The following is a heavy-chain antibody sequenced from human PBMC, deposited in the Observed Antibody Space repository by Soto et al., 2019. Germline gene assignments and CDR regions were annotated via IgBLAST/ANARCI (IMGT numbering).Heavy chain of an antibody. CDR3: TTEREVVAGRRKNWCDP. V-gene: IGHV3-15*01. J-gene: IGHJ5*02. CDR2: IKSKTDGGTT. Sequence: SLILCCAASGFTLSIAWMSWVRQGPGKGLQWVGRIKSKTDGGTTDYAATVKDRFTISRDDSKNVLYLQMNGLKTEDTAMYYCTTEREVVAGRRKNWCDPCGQGTLVAVSA. D-gene: IGHD2-15*01. CDR1: GFTLSIAW.